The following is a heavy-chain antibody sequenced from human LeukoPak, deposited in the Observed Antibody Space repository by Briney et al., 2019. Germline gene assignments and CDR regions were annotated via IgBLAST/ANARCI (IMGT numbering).Heavy chain of an antibody. D-gene: IGHD5-18*01. CDR1: GYTFSSNY. J-gene: IGHJ4*02. CDR2: IHPSGGST. CDR3: ARMGMDAAMITNFCDY. V-gene: IGHV1-46*01. Sequence: ASVKVSCKASGYTFSSNYMHWVRQAPGQGLEWMGAIHPSGGSTSYAQKFQGRVTMTKDTSMSTAYMELSSLRSEDTAIYYCARMGMDAAMITNFCDYWGQGTLVTVSS.